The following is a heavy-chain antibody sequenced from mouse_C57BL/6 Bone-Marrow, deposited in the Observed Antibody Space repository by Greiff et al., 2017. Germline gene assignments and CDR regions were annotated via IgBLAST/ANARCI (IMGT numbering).Heavy chain of an antibody. CDR1: GYTFTSYW. D-gene: IGHD1-1*01. V-gene: IGHV1-69*01. J-gene: IGHJ1*03. Sequence: VQLQQSGAELVMPGASVKLSCKASGYTFTSYWMHWVKQRPGQGLEWIGEIDPSDSYPNYTQKFKGKSTFTVDKSSSTAYMQLSRLTSEDSAGYYCAREGGTTVPGDFDVWGTGTTVTVSS. CDR3: AREGGTTVPGDFDV. CDR2: IDPSDSYP.